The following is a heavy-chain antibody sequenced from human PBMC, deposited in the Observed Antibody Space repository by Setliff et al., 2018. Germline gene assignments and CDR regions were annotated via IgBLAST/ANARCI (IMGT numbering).Heavy chain of an antibody. D-gene: IGHD5-18*01. CDR3: AREGVDTRSSTDYRYYMDV. V-gene: IGHV1-69*13. CDR2: IIPIYGAA. J-gene: IGHJ6*03. CDR1: GGTFSGYA. Sequence: GASVKVSCKVSGGTFSGYAITWVRRAPGQGLEWVGGIIPIYGAANYARKFQGRVTITADESTSTAYMELSSLTSDDTAVYYCAREGVDTRSSTDYRYYMDVWGKGTTVTVSS.